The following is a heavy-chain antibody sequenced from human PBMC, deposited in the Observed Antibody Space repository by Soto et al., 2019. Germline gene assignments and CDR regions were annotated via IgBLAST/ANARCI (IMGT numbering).Heavy chain of an antibody. J-gene: IGHJ3*02. CDR2: IIPIFGTI. V-gene: IGHV1-69*15. CDR1: GGTFGSNA. Sequence: QVQLVQSGAEVRRPGSSVKVSCKASGGTFGSNAISWVRQAPGQGLEWMGNIIPIFGTINNAQKFQGRVTITADESTNTAYMELSSLRSEDTAVYYCARAGYTFGPGEVRGAFDIWGQGTMVTVSS. D-gene: IGHD1-1*01. CDR3: ARAGYTFGPGEVRGAFDI.